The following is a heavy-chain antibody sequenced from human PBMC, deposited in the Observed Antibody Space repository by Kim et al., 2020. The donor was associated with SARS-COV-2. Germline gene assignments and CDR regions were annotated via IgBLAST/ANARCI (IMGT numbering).Heavy chain of an antibody. CDR3: AGVGYCSAYGCYFPESDQ. V-gene: IGHV5-51*01. D-gene: IGHD2-15*01. CDR1: GYSFINYW. Sequence: GESLKISCKTSGYSFINYWLAWVRQMPGKGLEWMGIIHPTDSDIRYSPSFQGRVTISADESITTAYLQWSSLKASDTAMYYCAGVGYCSAYGCYFPESDQWGQGTLVTVSS. CDR2: IHPTDSDI. J-gene: IGHJ4*02.